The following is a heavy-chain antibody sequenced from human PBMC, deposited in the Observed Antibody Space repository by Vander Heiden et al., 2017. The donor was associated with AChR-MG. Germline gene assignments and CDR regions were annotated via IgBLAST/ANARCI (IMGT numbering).Heavy chain of an antibody. Sequence: EVQLVESGGGLVQPGGSLRLSCAASGFTFSSYWMHWVRQSPGKGLLWVSRVKSDGSAAAYADSVKGRFTISRDNAKNTLYLQMNSLRAEDTAVYYCVRDGEWVGYSYDYWGQGTLVTVSS. CDR3: VRDGEWVGYSYDY. CDR2: VKSDGSAA. J-gene: IGHJ4*02. D-gene: IGHD3-10*01. CDR1: GFTFSSYW. V-gene: IGHV3-74*03.